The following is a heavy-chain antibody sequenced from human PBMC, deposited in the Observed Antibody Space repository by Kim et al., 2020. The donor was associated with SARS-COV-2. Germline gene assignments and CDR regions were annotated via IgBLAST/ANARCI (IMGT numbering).Heavy chain of an antibody. CDR2: ISNSGTT. Sequence: SETLSLTCTVSGGSVSSGTYYWSWIRQPPGKGLEWIAYISNSGTTNYNPSLKSRVTISVDTSKNQFSLKLNSVTAADTAGYYCARPSSEGSLSWFDPWGQGTPVTVSS. CDR1: GGSVSSGTYY. CDR3: ARPSSEGSLSWFDP. V-gene: IGHV4-61*01. J-gene: IGHJ5*01.